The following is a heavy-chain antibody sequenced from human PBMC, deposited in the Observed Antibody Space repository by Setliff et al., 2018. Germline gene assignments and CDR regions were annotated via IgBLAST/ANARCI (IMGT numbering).Heavy chain of an antibody. J-gene: IGHJ3*02. CDR3: ARYRGNYYDSSGYYSGDAFDI. V-gene: IGHV4-59*01. CDR2: IYYSGST. D-gene: IGHD3-22*01. Sequence: PSETLSLICTVSGGSISSYYWSWIRQPPGKGLEWIGYIYYSGSTNYNPSLKSRVTISVDTSKNQFSLKLSSVTAADTAVYYCARYRGNYYDSSGYYSGDAFDIWGQGTMVTVSS. CDR1: GGSISSYY.